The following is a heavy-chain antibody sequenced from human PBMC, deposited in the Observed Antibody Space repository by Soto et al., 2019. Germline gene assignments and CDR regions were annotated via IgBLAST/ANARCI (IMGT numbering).Heavy chain of an antibody. V-gene: IGHV3-30*18. D-gene: IGHD2-2*01. CDR1: GFTFSDYG. CDR2: ISYHGNE. Sequence: QVRLVESGGGVVQPGRSLRLSCVASGFTFSDYGMHWVRHSPGKGLEWVAVISYHGNEYHSDSVKGRFTISRDNSEKTLYLQMNSLRAEDTAVYYCAKLAVVVPATPHDYMDVWGQGTAVTVSS. CDR3: AKLAVVVPATPHDYMDV. J-gene: IGHJ6*02.